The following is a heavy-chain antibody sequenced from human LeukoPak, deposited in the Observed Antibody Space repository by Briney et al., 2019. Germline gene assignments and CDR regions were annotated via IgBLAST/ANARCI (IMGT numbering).Heavy chain of an antibody. CDR3: AKGVNIEHPYHFAC. Sequence: GGSLRLSCAASGFSFSNYAMSWVRQAPGKVLEWVSVLSGSGGTAFYTYSVKGRFTISRDNSKNTLSLQMNSLRAEDTALYYCAKGVNIEHPYHFACWGQGTLATVSS. V-gene: IGHV3-23*01. J-gene: IGHJ4*02. CDR1: GFSFSNYA. CDR2: LSGSGGTA.